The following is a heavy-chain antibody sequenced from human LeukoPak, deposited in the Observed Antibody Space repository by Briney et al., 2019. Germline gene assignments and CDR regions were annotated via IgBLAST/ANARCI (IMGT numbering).Heavy chain of an antibody. CDR3: AREYVSGCSGWYGGPGFDY. Sequence: GGSLRLSCAASGFTFSSYGMHWVRQAPGKGLEWVAVIWYDGSNKYYADSVKGRFTISRDNSKNTLYLQMNSLRAEDTAVYYCAREYVSGCSGWYGGPGFDYWGQGTLVTVSS. D-gene: IGHD6-19*01. CDR1: GFTFSSYG. J-gene: IGHJ4*02. V-gene: IGHV3-33*01. CDR2: IWYDGSNK.